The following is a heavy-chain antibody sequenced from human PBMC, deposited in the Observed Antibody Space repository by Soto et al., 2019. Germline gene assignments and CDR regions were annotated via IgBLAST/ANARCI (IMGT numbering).Heavy chain of an antibody. D-gene: IGHD4-17*01. Sequence: EVQLVQSGAEVKKPGESLKISCEGSGFSFSKYKIGWVRQMPGKGLEWMGIINPGDSDTRYSPSFQGQVTISADKSISTAYLQWSTLKASDTATYYWATSYGDSYYYYYGMDVWGQGTTVTVSS. CDR1: GFSFSKYK. V-gene: IGHV5-51*01. CDR3: ATSYGDSYYYYYGMDV. J-gene: IGHJ6*02. CDR2: INPGDSDT.